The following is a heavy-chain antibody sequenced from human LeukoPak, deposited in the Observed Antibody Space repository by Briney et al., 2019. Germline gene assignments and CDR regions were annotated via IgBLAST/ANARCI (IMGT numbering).Heavy chain of an antibody. J-gene: IGHJ4*02. CDR2: INTNTGNP. V-gene: IGHV7-4-1*02. D-gene: IGHD3-10*01. Sequence: ASVKVSCKASGYTFTSYAMNWVRQAPGQGLEWMGWINTNTGNPTYAQGFTGRFVFSLDTSVSTAYLRISSLKAEDTAVYYCAREGDDITMVREYYFDYWGQGTLVTVSS. CDR1: GYTFTSYA. CDR3: AREGDDITMVREYYFDY.